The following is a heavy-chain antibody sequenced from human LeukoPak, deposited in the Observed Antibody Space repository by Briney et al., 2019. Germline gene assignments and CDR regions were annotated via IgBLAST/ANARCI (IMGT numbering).Heavy chain of an antibody. V-gene: IGHV1-8*03. CDR2: MNPNSXXX. Sequence: ASVKVSCKASGYTFTSYDINWVRQATGQGLEWMGWMNPNSXXXXXXXXFXGRVTITRNTSISTAYMELSSLRSEDTAVYYCARTXGXSSYWGQGTLVTVSS. CDR3: ARTXGXSSY. CDR1: GYTFTSYD. J-gene: IGHJ4*02. D-gene: IGHD6-13*01.